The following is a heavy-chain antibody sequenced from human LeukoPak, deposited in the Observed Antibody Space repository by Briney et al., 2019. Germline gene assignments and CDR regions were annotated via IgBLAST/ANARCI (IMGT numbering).Heavy chain of an antibody. J-gene: IGHJ4*02. Sequence: GGSLRLSCAASGFTFSSYAMSWVRQAPGKGLEWVSAISGSGGSTYYADSVKGRFTISRDNSKNTLYLQMNSLRAGDTAVYYCAKPPLKYNYGPIFDYWGQGTLVTVSS. CDR1: GFTFSSYA. D-gene: IGHD5-18*01. CDR2: ISGSGGST. CDR3: AKPPLKYNYGPIFDY. V-gene: IGHV3-23*01.